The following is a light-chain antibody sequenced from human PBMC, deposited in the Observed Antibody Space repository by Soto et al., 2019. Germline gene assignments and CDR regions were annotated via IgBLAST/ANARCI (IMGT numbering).Light chain of an antibody. CDR3: SSYTSSNIRV. CDR1: SSDVGGYNY. Sequence: QSALTQPASVSGSPGQSITISCTGTSSDVGGYNYVSWFQQHPGKAPKPMIYEVSNRPSGVSNRFSGSKSANTASLTISGLQTEDEADYYCSSYTSSNIRVFGGGTKLTVL. J-gene: IGLJ3*02. V-gene: IGLV2-14*01. CDR2: EVS.